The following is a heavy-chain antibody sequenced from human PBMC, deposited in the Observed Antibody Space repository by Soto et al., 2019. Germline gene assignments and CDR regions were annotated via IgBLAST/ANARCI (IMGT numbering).Heavy chain of an antibody. D-gene: IGHD6-13*01. J-gene: IGHJ4*02. CDR1: GGSISSGGYY. CDR3: ATLNSSSWNFDD. Sequence: SETLSLTCTVSGGSISSGGYYWSWIRQHPGKGLEWIGYIYYSGSTYYNPSLKSRVTISVDTSKNQFSLKLSSVTAADTAVYYCATLNSSSWNFDDWGQGTLVTVSS. V-gene: IGHV4-31*03. CDR2: IYYSGST.